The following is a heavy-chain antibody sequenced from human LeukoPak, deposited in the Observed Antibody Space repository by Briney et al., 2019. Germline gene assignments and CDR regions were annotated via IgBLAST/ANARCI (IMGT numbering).Heavy chain of an antibody. CDR1: GGSFSSGGYS. D-gene: IGHD2-15*01. CDR3: ARDDCSGGSCYFGY. Sequence: PSETLSLTCAVSGGSFSSGGYSLSWIREPPGKGLEWIAYIYHSGSTYYNPSLKSRVTISVDRSKNQFYLKLSSVTAADTAVYYCARDDCSGGSCYFGYWGQGTLVTVSS. V-gene: IGHV4-30-2*01. J-gene: IGHJ4*02. CDR2: IYHSGST.